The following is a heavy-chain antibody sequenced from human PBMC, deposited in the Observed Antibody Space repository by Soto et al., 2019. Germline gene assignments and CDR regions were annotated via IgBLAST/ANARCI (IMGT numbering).Heavy chain of an antibody. J-gene: IGHJ6*02. CDR3: ARDVSGAGATYVMDV. D-gene: IGHD6-13*01. V-gene: IGHV1-46*01. Sequence: ASVKVSCKASGCIFSSYCIYCVGQSPLQCRHWMGIINPGCGRADYAQKFQGRVTLTRDMSTSTAYMELTSLTYDDTAVYYCARDVSGAGATYVMDVWGQGTMVTVSS. CDR1: GCIFSSYC. CDR2: INPGCGRA.